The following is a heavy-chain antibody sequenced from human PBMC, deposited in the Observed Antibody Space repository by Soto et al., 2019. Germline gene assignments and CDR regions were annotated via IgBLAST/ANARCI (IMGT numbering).Heavy chain of an antibody. V-gene: IGHV3-15*02. CDR2: IKRRKDGGTS. CDR1: GFTFSDTR. Sequence: EVQLVESGGALVKPGESLGLSCAASGFTFSDTRMSWVRQAPGKGLEWVGRIKRRKDGGTSVYAASVKGRFTISRDDSENTMYLQMNSLKTEDTAVYFCTTESTMVTGYWGQGTLVTVSS. D-gene: IGHD4-17*01. CDR3: TTESTMVTGY. J-gene: IGHJ4*02.